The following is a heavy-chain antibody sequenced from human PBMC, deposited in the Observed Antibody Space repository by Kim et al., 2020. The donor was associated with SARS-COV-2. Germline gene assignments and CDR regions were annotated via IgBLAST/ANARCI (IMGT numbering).Heavy chain of an antibody. J-gene: IGHJ5*02. D-gene: IGHD5-18*01. CDR1: GGSISSYY. V-gene: IGHV4-59*01. CDR2: IYYSGST. CDR3: GRMGVGWQRWIPANWFDP. Sequence: SETLSLTCTVSGGSISSYYWSWIRQPPGKGLEWIGYIYYSGSTNYNPSLKSRVTISVDTSKNQFSLKLSSVTAADTAVYYCGRMGVGWQRWIPANWFDP.